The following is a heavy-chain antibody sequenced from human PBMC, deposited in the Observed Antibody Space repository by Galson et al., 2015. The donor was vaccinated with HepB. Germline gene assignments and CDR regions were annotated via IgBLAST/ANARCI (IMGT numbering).Heavy chain of an antibody. Sequence: ETLSLTCTVSGGSTSSSSYYWNWIRQSPGKGLEWIGSVYYSGVTYYNPSLKGRVTISVDTSKNQFSLRVSSVTAADTAMYYCARALGGSYFNGMDVWGQGTTVAVSS. V-gene: IGHV4-39*01. CDR3: ARALGGSYFNGMDV. CDR1: GGSTSSSSYY. J-gene: IGHJ6*02. CDR2: VYYSGVT. D-gene: IGHD3-16*02.